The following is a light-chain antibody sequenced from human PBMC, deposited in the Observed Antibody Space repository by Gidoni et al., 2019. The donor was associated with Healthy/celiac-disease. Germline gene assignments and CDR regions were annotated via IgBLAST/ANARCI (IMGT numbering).Light chain of an antibody. CDR3: SSYTSSSTLV. J-gene: IGLJ2*01. V-gene: IGLV2-14*03. Sequence: QSALTHPASVSGSPGQSITISCTGTSSDGGGYNYVSWYQQHPGKAPKLMIYDVSNRPSGVSNRFSGSKSGNTASLTISGLQAEDEAEYYCSSYTSSSTLVFGGGTRLTVL. CDR1: SSDGGGYNY. CDR2: DVS.